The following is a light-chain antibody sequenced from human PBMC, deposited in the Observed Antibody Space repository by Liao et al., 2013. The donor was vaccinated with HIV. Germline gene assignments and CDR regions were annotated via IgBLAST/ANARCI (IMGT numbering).Light chain of an antibody. CDR3: QVWDSSSDHGYV. J-gene: IGLJ1*01. Sequence: SYELTQPPSVSVSPGQTASITCSGDKLGDKYACWYQQKPGQSPVLVIYNDSDRPSGIPERFSGSNSGNTATLTISRVEAGDEADYYCQVWDSSSDHGYVFGTGTKVTVL. V-gene: IGLV3-1*01. CDR1: KLGDKY. CDR2: NDS.